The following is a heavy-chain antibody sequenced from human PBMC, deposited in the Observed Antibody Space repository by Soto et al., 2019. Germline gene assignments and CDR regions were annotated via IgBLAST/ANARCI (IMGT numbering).Heavy chain of an antibody. D-gene: IGHD2-21*01. Sequence: QVQLVESGGGLVKPGGSLRLSCATSGFTFSDYYMSWIRQAPGQGLEFVSYISPKGTYRTYADSVKGRFTISRDNAKNSLYLQVNSLRAEDTAVYYCSRGGGGGLFDLWGQGTFGSVSS. CDR1: GFTFSDYY. CDR2: ISPKGTYR. V-gene: IGHV3-11*06. CDR3: SRGGGGGLFDL. J-gene: IGHJ5*02.